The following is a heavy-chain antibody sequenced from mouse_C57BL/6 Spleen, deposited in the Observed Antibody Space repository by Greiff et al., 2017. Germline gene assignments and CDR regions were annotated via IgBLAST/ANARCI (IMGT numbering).Heavy chain of an antibody. D-gene: IGHD1-1*01. Sequence: QVQLQQSGAELVRPGASVTLSCKASGYTFTDYEMHWVKQTPVHGLEWIGAIDPETGGTAYNQKFKGKAILTADKSSSTAYMELRSLTSEDSAVYYCTNYYGSSPYTLPYYYAMDYWGQGTSVTVSS. CDR2: IDPETGGT. CDR3: TNYYGSSPYTLPYYYAMDY. CDR1: GYTFTDYE. J-gene: IGHJ4*01. V-gene: IGHV1-15*01.